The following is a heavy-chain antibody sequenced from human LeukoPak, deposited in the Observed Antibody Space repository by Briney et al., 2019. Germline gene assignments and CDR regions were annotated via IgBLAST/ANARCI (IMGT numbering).Heavy chain of an antibody. CDR1: GFTFSSYG. D-gene: IGHD6-6*01. CDR2: IRYDGSNK. V-gene: IGHV3-30*02. Sequence: HPGGSLRLSCAASGFTFSSYGMHWVRQAPGKGLEWVAFIRYDGSNKYYADSVKGRFTFSRDNSKNTLYLQMNSLRAEDTAVYYCARDSSIAARRGLGYWGQGTLVTVSS. J-gene: IGHJ4*02. CDR3: ARDSSIAARRGLGY.